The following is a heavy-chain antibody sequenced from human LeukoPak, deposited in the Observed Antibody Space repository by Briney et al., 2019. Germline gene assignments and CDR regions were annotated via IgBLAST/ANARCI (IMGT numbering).Heavy chain of an antibody. CDR1: GGSISSGDYY. J-gene: IGHJ5*02. Sequence: SETLSLTCTVSGGSISSGDYYWSWIRQPPGKCLEWIGYIYYSGSTYYNPSLKSRVTISVEPSKNQFSLELSSVTAADTAVYYCARNTTSYCSSNSCAPHNWFDPWGQGTLVTVSS. V-gene: IGHV4-30-4*08. D-gene: IGHD2-2*01. CDR3: ARNTTSYCSSNSCAPHNWFDP. CDR2: IYYSGST.